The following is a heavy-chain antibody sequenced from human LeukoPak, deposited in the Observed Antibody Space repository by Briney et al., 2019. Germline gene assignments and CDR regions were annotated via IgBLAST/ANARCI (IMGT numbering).Heavy chain of an antibody. CDR2: ISSSSSTI. Sequence: GGSLRLSCAASGLTFSSYSMNWVRQAPGKGLEWVSYISSSSSTIYYADSVKGRFTISRDNAKNSLYLQMNSLRDEDTAVYYCARDGSRQLILGGDAFDIWGQGTMVTVSS. V-gene: IGHV3-48*02. D-gene: IGHD3-16*01. J-gene: IGHJ3*02. CDR3: ARDGSRQLILGGDAFDI. CDR1: GLTFSSYS.